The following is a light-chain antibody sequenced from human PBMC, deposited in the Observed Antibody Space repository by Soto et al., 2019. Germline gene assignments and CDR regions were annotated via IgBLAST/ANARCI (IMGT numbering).Light chain of an antibody. V-gene: IGLV2-14*01. CDR3: LSHDNSVTASWV. CDR2: EVS. Sequence: QSALTQPASVSGSPGQSIAISCTGSSSDVGIYNYVSWYQQHPGKVPKLIIYEVSNRPSGVPDRFSGSKSGTSASLAITGLQAEDEADYFCLSHDNSVTASWVFGGGTKLTVL. J-gene: IGLJ3*02. CDR1: SSDVGIYNY.